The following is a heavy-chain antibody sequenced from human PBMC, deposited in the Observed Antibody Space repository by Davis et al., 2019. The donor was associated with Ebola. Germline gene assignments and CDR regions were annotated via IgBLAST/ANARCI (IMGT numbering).Heavy chain of an antibody. CDR3: ARSPDIITIFGVVTVPYYYYYYMDV. D-gene: IGHD3-3*01. V-gene: IGHV1-2*02. CDR2: INPNSGGT. Sequence: ASVKVSCKASGYTFTGYYMHWVRQAPGQGLEWMGWINPNSGGTNYAQKFQGRVTMTRDTSISTAYMELSRLRSDDTAVYYCARSPDIITIFGVVTVPYYYYYYMDVWGKGTTVTVSS. J-gene: IGHJ6*03. CDR1: GYTFTGYY.